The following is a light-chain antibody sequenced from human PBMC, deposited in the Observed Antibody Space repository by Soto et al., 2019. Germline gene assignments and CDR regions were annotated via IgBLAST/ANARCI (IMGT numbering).Light chain of an antibody. J-gene: IGLJ1*01. V-gene: IGLV2-14*01. Sequence: QSVLTQPASVSGSPGQSIAISCTGTSSDVGGYNFVSWYQQHPGKAPKLMIHEVSNRPSGVSDRFSGSKSGNTASLTISGLQADDEADYYCSSLTSYNTRVFGTGTKVTVL. CDR2: EVS. CDR1: SSDVGGYNF. CDR3: SSLTSYNTRV.